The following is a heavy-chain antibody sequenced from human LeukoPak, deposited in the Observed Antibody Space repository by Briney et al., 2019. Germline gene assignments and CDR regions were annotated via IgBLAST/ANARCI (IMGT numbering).Heavy chain of an antibody. CDR2: ISYDGSNK. D-gene: IGHD3-16*02. J-gene: IGHJ4*02. V-gene: IGHV3-30*18. Sequence: GGSLRLSCAASGFTFSSYGMHWVRQAPGKGLEWVAVISYDGSNKYYADSVKGRFTISRDNSKNTLYLQMNSLRAEDTAVYYSAKDSQAMASLVFFFDYWGQGTLVTVSS. CDR3: AKDSQAMASLVFFFDY. CDR1: GFTFSSYG.